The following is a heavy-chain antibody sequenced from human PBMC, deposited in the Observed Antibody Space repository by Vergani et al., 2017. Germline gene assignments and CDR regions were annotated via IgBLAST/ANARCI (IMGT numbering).Heavy chain of an antibody. CDR2: ISSSRSTI. V-gene: IGHV3-48*02. CDR3: AREAYYYDSSGFDY. D-gene: IGHD3-22*01. J-gene: IGHJ4*02. Sequence: EVQLVESGGGLVQPGGSLRLSCAASGFTFSSYSMNWVRQAPGKGLEWVSYISSSRSTINYADSVKGRFTISSDNAKNSLYRQMNSLRDEDTAVYYCAREAYYYDSSGFDYWGQGTLVTVSS. CDR1: GFTFSSYS.